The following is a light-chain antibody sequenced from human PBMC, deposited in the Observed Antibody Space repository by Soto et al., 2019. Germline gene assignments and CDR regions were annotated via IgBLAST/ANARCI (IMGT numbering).Light chain of an antibody. CDR1: RSNIGSEY. Sequence: QSVLTQPPSASGTPGQRVTISCSGSRSNIGSEYVYWYQQVPGTAPKHLIYRNNQRPSGVPDRFSGSKSGTSASLAISGLRSEDEADYYCAAWDDTLSGHVVFGGGTKLTVL. CDR3: AAWDDTLSGHVV. J-gene: IGLJ2*01. V-gene: IGLV1-47*01. CDR2: RNN.